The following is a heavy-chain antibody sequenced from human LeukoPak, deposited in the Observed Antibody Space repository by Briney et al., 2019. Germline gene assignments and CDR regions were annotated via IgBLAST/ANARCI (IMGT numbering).Heavy chain of an antibody. D-gene: IGHD2-15*01. CDR1: GFTFSSYG. CDR3: AKDSIQYCSGGSCYAPSGY. Sequence: PGRSLRLSCAASGFTFSSYGMHWVRQAPGKGLEWVAVISYDGSNKYYADSVKGRFTISRDNSKNTLYLQMNSLRAEDTAVYYCAKDSIQYCSGGSCYAPSGYWGQGTLVTVSS. CDR2: ISYDGSNK. J-gene: IGHJ4*02. V-gene: IGHV3-30*18.